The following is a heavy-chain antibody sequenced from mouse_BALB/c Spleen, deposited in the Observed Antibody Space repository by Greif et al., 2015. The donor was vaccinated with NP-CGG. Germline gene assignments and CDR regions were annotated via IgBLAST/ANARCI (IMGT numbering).Heavy chain of an antibody. CDR1: EFTFSSYA. V-gene: IGHV5-6-5*01. CDR3: ARVWDYDGYFDY. CDR2: ISSGGST. D-gene: IGHD2-4*01. J-gene: IGHJ2*01. Sequence: EVQGVESGGGLVKPGGSLKLSCAASEFTFSSYAMSWVRQTPEKRLEWVASISSGGSTYYPDSVKGRFTISRDNARNILYLQMSSLRSEDTAMYYCARVWDYDGYFDYWGQGTTLTVSS.